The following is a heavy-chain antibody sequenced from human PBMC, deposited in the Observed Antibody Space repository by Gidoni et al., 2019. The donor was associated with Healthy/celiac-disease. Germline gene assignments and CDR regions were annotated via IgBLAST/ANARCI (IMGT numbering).Heavy chain of an antibody. CDR2: IWYDGSNK. J-gene: IGHJ6*02. D-gene: IGHD3-22*01. Sequence: QVQLVESGGGVVQPGRSLRLSCAASGFTFSSYGMHWVRQAPGKGLEWVAVIWYDGSNKYYADSVKGRFTISRDNSKNTLYLQMNSLRAEDTAVYYCARSNYYDSSGYYYNYYYYYGMDVWGQGTTVTVSS. CDR3: ARSNYYDSSGYYYNYYYYYGMDV. CDR1: GFTFSSYG. V-gene: IGHV3-33*01.